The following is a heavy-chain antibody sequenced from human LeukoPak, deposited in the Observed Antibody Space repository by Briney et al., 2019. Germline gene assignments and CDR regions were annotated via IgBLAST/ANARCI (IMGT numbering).Heavy chain of an antibody. Sequence: SETLSLTCTVSGGSISSFYWSWIRQPPGKGLEWIGYIYYTGSTNYNSSLKSRVTISVDTSKNQFSLKLSSVTAADTAVYYCARGGGYFLIDAFDIWGLGTMVTVSS. J-gene: IGHJ3*02. CDR2: IYYTGST. D-gene: IGHD3-22*01. V-gene: IGHV4-59*01. CDR1: GGSISSFY. CDR3: ARGGGYFLIDAFDI.